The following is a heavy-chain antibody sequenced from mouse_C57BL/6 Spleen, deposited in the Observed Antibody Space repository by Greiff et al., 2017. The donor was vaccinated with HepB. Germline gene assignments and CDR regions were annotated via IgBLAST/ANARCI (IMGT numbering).Heavy chain of an antibody. Sequence: EVKLVESVAELVRPGASVKLSCTASGFNIKNTYMHWVKQRPEQGLEWIGRIDPANGNTKYAPKFQGKATITADTSSNTAYLQLSSLTSEDTAIYYCARLYGSSYAWFAYWGQGTLVTVSA. D-gene: IGHD1-1*01. V-gene: IGHV14-3*01. CDR2: IDPANGNT. CDR3: ARLYGSSYAWFAY. J-gene: IGHJ3*01. CDR1: GFNIKNTY.